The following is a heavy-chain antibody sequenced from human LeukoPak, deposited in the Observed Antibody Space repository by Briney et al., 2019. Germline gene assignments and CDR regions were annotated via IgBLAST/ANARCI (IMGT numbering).Heavy chain of an antibody. CDR3: ARDQYCSSFSCSIDC. V-gene: IGHV6-1*01. CDR2: TYYRSQWYN. D-gene: IGHD2-2*01. J-gene: IGHJ4*02. Sequence: SQTLSLTCAISGDSVSSNSVAWNWIRQSPSRGLEWLGRTYYRSQWYNEYAVSVRSRITINPDTSKNQFSLHLNSVTPEDTAVYYCARDQYCSSFSCSIDCWGQGTLVTVSS. CDR1: GDSVSSNSVA.